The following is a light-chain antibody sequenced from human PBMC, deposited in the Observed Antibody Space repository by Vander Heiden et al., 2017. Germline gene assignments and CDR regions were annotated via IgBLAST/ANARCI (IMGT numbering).Light chain of an antibody. V-gene: IGLV3-1*01. J-gene: IGLJ2*01. CDR3: QAWDSSTAVV. Sequence: SYELTQPPSVSVSPGQTASITCPGDKLGDKYACWYKQKPGQSPVLVIYQDSKRPSGIPERFSGSNSGNTATLTISGTQAMDEADYYCQAWDSSTAVVFGGGTKLTVL. CDR1: KLGDKY. CDR2: QDS.